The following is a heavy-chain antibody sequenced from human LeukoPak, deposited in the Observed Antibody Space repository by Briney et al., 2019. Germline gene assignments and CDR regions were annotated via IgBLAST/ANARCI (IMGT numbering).Heavy chain of an antibody. CDR2: ISAYNGNT. Sequence: ASVKVSCKASGYTFTSYGISWVRQAPGQGLEWMGWISAYNGNTNYAQKLQGRVTMTTDTSTSTAYMELRSLRSDDTAVYYCARDPAIFGVVINDYLGQGTLVTVSS. V-gene: IGHV1-18*01. CDR3: ARDPAIFGVVINDY. D-gene: IGHD3-3*01. J-gene: IGHJ4*02. CDR1: GYTFTSYG.